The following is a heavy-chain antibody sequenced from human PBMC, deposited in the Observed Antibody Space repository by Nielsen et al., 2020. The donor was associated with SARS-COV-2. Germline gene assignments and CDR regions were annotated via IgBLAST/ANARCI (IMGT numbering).Heavy chain of an antibody. CDR1: GASISSTSHY. CDR2: VYYSGNT. Sequence: SETLSLTCTVSGASISSTSHYWGWIRQPPGKGLEWIGSVYYSGNTYYNPSLKSRVTISVDPSKSQFSLKLSSVTAADAAVYYCARHHPVHGEYYYYGMDVWGQGTTVTVSS. CDR3: ARHHPVHGEYYYYGMDV. J-gene: IGHJ6*02. D-gene: IGHD1-1*01. V-gene: IGHV4-39*07.